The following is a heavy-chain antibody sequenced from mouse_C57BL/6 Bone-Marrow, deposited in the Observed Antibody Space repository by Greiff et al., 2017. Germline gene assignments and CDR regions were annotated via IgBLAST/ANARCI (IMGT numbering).Heavy chain of an antibody. D-gene: IGHD1-1*01. J-gene: IGHJ1*03. CDR1: GFTFSSYT. CDR2: ISGGGGNT. V-gene: IGHV5-9*01. CDR3: SRQVTTVLATKYFDV. Sequence: DVQLVDSGGGLVKPGGSLKLSCAASGFTFSSYTMSWVRQTPEKRLQWVAAISGGGGNTYYPDSVKGRFTISRDNDKNILYLQMSSLRSEDTALYYCSRQVTTVLATKYFDVWGTGTTVTVSS.